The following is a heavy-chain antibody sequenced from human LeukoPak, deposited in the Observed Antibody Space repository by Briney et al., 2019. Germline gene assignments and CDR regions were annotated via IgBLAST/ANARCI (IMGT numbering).Heavy chain of an antibody. D-gene: IGHD3-3*01. CDR2: IRWNSGSI. J-gene: IGHJ6*02. V-gene: IGHV3-9*01. CDR3: AKDFQRGGWDFWYGMDV. Sequence: GGSLRLSCAASGFTFDVYAMRWVRHARGEGLEWVSGIRWNSGSIGYAHSLNGRFTISRHNAKHSLYLQMNSLRDEDTALYYCAKDFQRGGWDFWYGMDVWGQGTTVTVPS. CDR1: GFTFDVYA.